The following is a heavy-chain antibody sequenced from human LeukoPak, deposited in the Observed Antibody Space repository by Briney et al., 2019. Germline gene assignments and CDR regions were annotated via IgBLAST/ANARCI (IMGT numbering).Heavy chain of an antibody. CDR1: GYALTKVS. Sequence: ASVKVSCKVSGYALTKVSIHWVRQVPGKGLEWMGGFNPEDGKIILAQRFQGRVTMTEDTPADTAYMELKSLRSEDTAVYFCAAERGLHGFDIWGQGTSVTVSS. V-gene: IGHV1-24*01. CDR3: AAERGLHGFDI. CDR2: FNPEDGKI. J-gene: IGHJ3*02.